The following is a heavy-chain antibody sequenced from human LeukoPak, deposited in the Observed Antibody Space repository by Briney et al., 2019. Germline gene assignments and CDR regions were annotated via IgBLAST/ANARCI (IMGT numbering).Heavy chain of an antibody. J-gene: IGHJ4*02. D-gene: IGHD7-27*01. CDR2: ISAYNGNT. V-gene: IGHV1-18*01. Sequence: ASVKVSCKASGYTFTSYGISWVRQAPGQGLEWMGWISAYNGNTNYAQKFQERVTITRDMSTSTAYMELSSLRSEDTAVYYCAADPHGLKLGINYWGQGTLVTVSS. CDR3: AADPHGLKLGINY. CDR1: GYTFTSYG.